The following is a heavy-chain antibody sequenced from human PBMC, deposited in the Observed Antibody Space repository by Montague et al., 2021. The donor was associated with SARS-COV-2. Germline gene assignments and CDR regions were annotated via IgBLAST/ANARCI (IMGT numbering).Heavy chain of an antibody. Sequence: SETLSLTCTVPGAYIGSSFSYWGWIRQPPGKGLEWIGSIGYSASSFYKPSLRSRVTISEDTFRNQFSLKVTSVTAADTAVYYGAGYRVGTMLDSWGPGTLVTVSS. CDR1: GAYIGSSFSY. V-gene: IGHV4-39*01. CDR3: AGYRVGTMLDS. D-gene: IGHD1-1*01. CDR2: IGYSASS. J-gene: IGHJ5*01.